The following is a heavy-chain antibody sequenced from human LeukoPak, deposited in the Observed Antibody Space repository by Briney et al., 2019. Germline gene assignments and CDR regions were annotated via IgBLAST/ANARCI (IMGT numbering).Heavy chain of an antibody. CDR2: ISSSGSTI. J-gene: IGHJ4*02. D-gene: IGHD5-18*01. V-gene: IGHV3-11*01. CDR1: GFTFSDYF. Sequence: GGSLRLSCAASGFTFSDYFMSWIRQAPGKGLEWVSYISSSGSTISSANSVKGRFTISRDNAKNSLYLQMNSLRAEDTAVYYCARRGYSYGSYEFDYWGQGTLVTVSS. CDR3: ARRGYSYGSYEFDY.